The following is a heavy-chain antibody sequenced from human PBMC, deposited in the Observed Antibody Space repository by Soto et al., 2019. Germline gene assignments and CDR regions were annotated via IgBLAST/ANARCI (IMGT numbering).Heavy chain of an antibody. Sequence: QVQLVQSGAEVKKPGASVKVSCKASGYTFTSYAIHWVRQAPGQRLEWIGWINAGNGNTKYSQKFQDRVTITRDTSASTAYMALSSLRSEDTAVYYCARDLGGWPDYWGQGTLVTVSP. J-gene: IGHJ4*02. CDR2: INAGNGNT. CDR1: GYTFTSYA. D-gene: IGHD6-19*01. V-gene: IGHV1-3*01. CDR3: ARDLGGWPDY.